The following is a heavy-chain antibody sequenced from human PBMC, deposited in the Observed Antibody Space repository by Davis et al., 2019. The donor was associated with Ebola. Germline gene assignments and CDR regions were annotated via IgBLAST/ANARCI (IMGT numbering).Heavy chain of an antibody. J-gene: IGHJ5*02. CDR3: ARESGDDILTGGWFDP. Sequence: ASVKVSCKASGYTFTGYYMHWVRQAPGQGLEWMGWINPNSGGTNYAQKFQGWVTMTRDTSISTAYMELSRLRSDDTAVYYCARESGDDILTGGWFDPWGQGTLVTVSS. V-gene: IGHV1-2*04. CDR2: INPNSGGT. CDR1: GYTFTGYY. D-gene: IGHD3-9*01.